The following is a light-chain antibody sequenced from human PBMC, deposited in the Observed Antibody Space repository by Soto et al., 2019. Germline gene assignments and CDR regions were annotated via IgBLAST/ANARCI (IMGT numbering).Light chain of an antibody. CDR1: QSVISSY. V-gene: IGKV3-20*01. CDR2: GAS. J-gene: IGKJ1*01. CDR3: QQYGRSPWT. Sequence: EIVLTQSPCTLSLSPVERVTLSCMASQSVISSYLAWYQQKPGQAPRLLFYGASSRATGIPDRFSGSGSGTDFILTISRLEPDDFAVYYCQQYGRSPWTFGQGTKVDI.